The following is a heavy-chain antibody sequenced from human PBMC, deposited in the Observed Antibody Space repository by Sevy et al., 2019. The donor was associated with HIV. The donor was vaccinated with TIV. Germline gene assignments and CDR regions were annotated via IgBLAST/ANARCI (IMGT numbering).Heavy chain of an antibody. Sequence: GESLKISCKGSGYSFTSYWIGWVRQMPGKGLEWMGIIYPGDSDTRYSPSFQGQVTISADKSISTAFLQCSSLKASDSAMDYCARQSDGSGSPDDYYGMDVWGQRTTVTDSS. CDR1: GYSFTSYW. V-gene: IGHV5-51*01. J-gene: IGHJ6*02. D-gene: IGHD3-10*01. CDR3: ARQSDGSGSPDDYYGMDV. CDR2: IYPGDSDT.